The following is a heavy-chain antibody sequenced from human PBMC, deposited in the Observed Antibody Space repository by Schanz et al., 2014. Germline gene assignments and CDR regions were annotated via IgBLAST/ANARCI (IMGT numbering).Heavy chain of an antibody. CDR3: AGAFDSSGYYFDY. J-gene: IGHJ4*02. V-gene: IGHV1-46*03. CDR1: GYTLSAYS. CDR2: VNPSVRGT. D-gene: IGHD3-22*01. Sequence: QVQLVQSGAEVKKPGASVKVSCKASGYTLSAYSLHWVRQAPGQGLEWMGIVNPSVRGTHFAREFQGRVTVTSDTSTSTVYMELSGLRSEDTAVYYCAGAFDSSGYYFDYWGPGTLVSVSS.